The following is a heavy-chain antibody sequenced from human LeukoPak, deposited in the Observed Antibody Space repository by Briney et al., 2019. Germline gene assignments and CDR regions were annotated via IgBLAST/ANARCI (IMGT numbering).Heavy chain of an antibody. J-gene: IGHJ5*02. CDR2: IVVDSDNT. CDR1: GFTFTSRSA. V-gene: IGHV1-58*01. Sequence: SVNVSCKASGFTFTSRSAVQWVRQARGQRLEWIGWIVVDSDNTNYAENFQERVTITRDMSASTSYMELGSLRSEDTAVYFCAAPYTSSWFDLWGQGTLVTVSS. D-gene: IGHD6-13*01. CDR3: AAPYTSSWFDL.